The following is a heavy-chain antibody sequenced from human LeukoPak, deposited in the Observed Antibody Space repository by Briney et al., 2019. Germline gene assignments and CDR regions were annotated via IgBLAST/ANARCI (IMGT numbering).Heavy chain of an antibody. V-gene: IGHV3-15*05. CDR2: IKSKSDGGTT. Sequence: TGGSLRLSCAASGFSFSRAWMSWVRQAPGKGLEWVGRIKSKSDGGTTDYAAPVKGRFTISRDDSKNTLFLQVNSLKIEDTAVYYCTTVTLRPVGLWGQGTLVTVSS. CDR1: GFSFSRAW. CDR3: TTVTLRPVGL. J-gene: IGHJ4*02. D-gene: IGHD3-10*01.